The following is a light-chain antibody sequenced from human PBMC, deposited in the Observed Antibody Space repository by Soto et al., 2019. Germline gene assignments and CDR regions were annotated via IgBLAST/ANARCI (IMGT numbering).Light chain of an antibody. CDR2: SNN. CDR3: AAWDDSLNGYV. V-gene: IGLV1-44*01. CDR1: SSNIGSNT. J-gene: IGLJ1*01. Sequence: QSALTQPPPASRTPDQRVTTSCSGSSSNIGSNTVHWYQQLPGTAPKLLIYSNNQRPSGVPDRFSGSKSGTSASLAISGLQSEDEADYYCAAWDDSLNGYVFVTGT.